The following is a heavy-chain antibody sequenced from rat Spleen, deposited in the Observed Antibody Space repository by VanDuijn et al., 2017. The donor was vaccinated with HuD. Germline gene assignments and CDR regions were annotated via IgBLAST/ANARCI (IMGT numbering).Heavy chain of an antibody. CDR3: TRGYVMDA. CDR2: ISPRAYST. V-gene: IGHV5S13*01. Sequence: EVQLVESGGGLVQPGRSLKLSCVASGFTFSVYDMAWVRQAPTRGLEWVASISPRAYSTYYRDSVKGRFTVSRDNAKNTQYLQMDSLRSEDTATYYCTRGYVMDAWGQGASVTVSS. CDR1: GFTFSVYD. J-gene: IGHJ4*01.